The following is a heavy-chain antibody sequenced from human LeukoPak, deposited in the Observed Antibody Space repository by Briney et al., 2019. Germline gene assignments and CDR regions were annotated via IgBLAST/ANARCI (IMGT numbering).Heavy chain of an antibody. CDR2: INSDGSST. J-gene: IGHJ4*02. CDR1: GFTFSSYW. D-gene: IGHD6-13*01. V-gene: IGHV3-74*01. Sequence: GGSLRLSCAASGFTFSSYWMHWVRQAPGKGLVWVSRINSDGSSTSYADSVKGRFTISRDNAKNPLYLQMNSVRAEDTAVYCCAGGADGLGIAGGFDYWGKGTLVTVSS. CDR3: AGGADGLGIAGGFDY.